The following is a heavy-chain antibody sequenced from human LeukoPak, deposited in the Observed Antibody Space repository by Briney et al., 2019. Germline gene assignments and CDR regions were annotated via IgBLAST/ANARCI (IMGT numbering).Heavy chain of an antibody. CDR3: ARSGSTTYNWFDP. D-gene: IGHD2-15*01. Sequence: ASVKVSCKASGYTFTSYDINWVRQATGQGLEWMGWMNPNSGNTGYTQKFQGRVTMTRNTSISTAYMELSSLRSEDTAVYYCARSGSTTYNWFDPWGQETLVTVSS. J-gene: IGHJ5*02. CDR2: MNPNSGNT. CDR1: GYTFTSYD. V-gene: IGHV1-8*01.